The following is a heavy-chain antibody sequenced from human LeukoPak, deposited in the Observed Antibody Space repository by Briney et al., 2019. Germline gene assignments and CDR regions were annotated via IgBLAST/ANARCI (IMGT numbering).Heavy chain of an antibody. J-gene: IGHJ4*02. D-gene: IGHD6-19*01. CDR3: AREESVVAGTCDY. V-gene: IGHV1-8*01. CDR1: GYTFTSYD. CDR2: MNPNSGNT. Sequence: ASVKVSCKASGYTFTSYDINWVRQATGQGREWMGWMNPNSGNTGCAQKFQGRVTMTRNTSISTAYMELSSLRSEDTAVYYCAREESVVAGTCDYWGQGTLVTVSS.